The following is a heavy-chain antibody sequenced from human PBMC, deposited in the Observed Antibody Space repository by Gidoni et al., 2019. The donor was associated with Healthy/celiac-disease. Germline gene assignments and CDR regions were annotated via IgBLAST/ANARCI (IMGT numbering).Heavy chain of an antibody. CDR2: MNPNSGNT. Sequence: QAQLVQSGAEVKKPGASVTVTCKASGYTFTSYAINWVRQATGQGLECMVWMNPNSGNTGYAQKCQGRVTMTRNTSISTAYMELSSLRSEDTAVYYCARGLLITPGGMDAWGQGTTVTVSS. J-gene: IGHJ6*02. CDR1: GYTFTSYA. D-gene: IGHD3-16*01. CDR3: ARGLLITPGGMDA. V-gene: IGHV1-8*01.